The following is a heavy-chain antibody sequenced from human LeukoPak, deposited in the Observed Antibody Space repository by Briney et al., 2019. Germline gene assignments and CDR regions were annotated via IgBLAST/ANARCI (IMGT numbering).Heavy chain of an antibody. CDR3: ARDRPDYYDSSGGFDH. V-gene: IGHV3-33*01. J-gene: IGHJ4*02. CDR2: IWYDGSNK. CDR1: GFTFSSYG. D-gene: IGHD3-22*01. Sequence: PGGSLRLSCAASGFTFSSYGMHWVRQAPGKGLEWVAVIWYDGSNKYYADSVKGRFTISRDNSKNTLYLQMNSLRAEDTAVYYCARDRPDYYDSSGGFDHWGQETLVTVSS.